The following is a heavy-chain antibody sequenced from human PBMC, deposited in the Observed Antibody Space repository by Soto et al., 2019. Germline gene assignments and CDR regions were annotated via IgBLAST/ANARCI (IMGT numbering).Heavy chain of an antibody. Sequence: PSETLSRTCAVYGGSFSGYYWSWIRQPPGKGLEWIGEINHSGSTNYNPSLKSRVTISVDTSKNQFSLKLSSVTAADTAVYYCARKLYYYDSSGYYLGYYYYYGMDVWGQGTTVTVSS. D-gene: IGHD3-22*01. CDR3: ARKLYYYDSSGYYLGYYYYYGMDV. V-gene: IGHV4-34*01. CDR2: INHSGST. J-gene: IGHJ6*02. CDR1: GGSFSGYY.